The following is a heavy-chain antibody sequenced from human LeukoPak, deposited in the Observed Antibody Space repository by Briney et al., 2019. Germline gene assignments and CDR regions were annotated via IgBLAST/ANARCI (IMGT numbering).Heavy chain of an antibody. CDR2: IWYDGSNK. CDR1: GFTFNSYD. J-gene: IGHJ2*01. V-gene: IGHV3-33*06. CDR3: AKALNYWYFDL. Sequence: GGSLRLSCAASGFTFNSYDMHWIRQAPGKGLEWVAVIWYDGSNKYYADSVKGRFTISRDNSKNTLYLQMNSLRAEDTATYYCAKALNYWYFDLWGRGNLVTVSS.